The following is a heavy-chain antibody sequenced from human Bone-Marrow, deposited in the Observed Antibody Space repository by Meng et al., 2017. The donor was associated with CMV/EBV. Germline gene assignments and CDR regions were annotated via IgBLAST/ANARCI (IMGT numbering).Heavy chain of an antibody. CDR1: GFTFSSYG. CDR2: IHYDGGNI. J-gene: IGHJ5*02. D-gene: IGHD6-6*01. Sequence: SGFTFSSYGMHWVRQVPGKGLEWVAIIHYDGGNIYYADSVKGRFTISRDNSKNTLYLQMNGLRADDTAVYYCARDLIAARPGWFDPWGQGTLVTVSS. V-gene: IGHV3-33*01. CDR3: ARDLIAARPGWFDP.